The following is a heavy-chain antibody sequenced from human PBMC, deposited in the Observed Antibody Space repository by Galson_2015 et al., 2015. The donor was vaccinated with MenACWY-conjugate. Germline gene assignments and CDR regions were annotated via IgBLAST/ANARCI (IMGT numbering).Heavy chain of an antibody. CDR3: ARDKFRFCTTSACLGAWDS. CDR1: GFTFNNFG. V-gene: IGHV3-30*15. D-gene: IGHD3/OR15-3a*01. CDR2: LSYDGSVK. Sequence: CAASGFTFNNFGIHWVRRAPGKGLEWVAFLSYDGSVKSYADSVKGRFAISRDNSENTLYLQMSSLSIDDTAVYYCARDKFRFCTTSACLGAWDSWGQGTPVTVSS. J-gene: IGHJ4*02.